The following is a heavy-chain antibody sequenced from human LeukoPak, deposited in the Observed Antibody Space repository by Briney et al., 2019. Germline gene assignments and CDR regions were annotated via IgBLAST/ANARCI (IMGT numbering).Heavy chain of an antibody. D-gene: IGHD2-8*02. V-gene: IGHV4-4*07. CDR2: IYTSGST. Sequence: KSSETLSLTCTVSGGSISSYYWSWIRQPAGKGLEWIGRIYTSGSTNYNPSLKSRVTISVDKSKNQFSLKLSSVTAAGTAVYYCATGGSGYWYFDLWGRGTLVTVSS. CDR1: GGSISSYY. CDR3: ATGGSGYWYFDL. J-gene: IGHJ2*01.